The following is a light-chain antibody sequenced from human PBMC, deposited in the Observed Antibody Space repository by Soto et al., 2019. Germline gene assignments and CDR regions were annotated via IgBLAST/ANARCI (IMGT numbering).Light chain of an antibody. CDR3: QQYGSSPLIT. CDR2: GVS. Sequence: TQSPSSLSASIGDTVTITCRASQRLSASDIAWYQQKPGQAPKFLIYGVSSRATGIPDRFSGSGSGTDFTLTISRLEPEDFAVYHCQQYGSSPLITFGQGTRLEIK. J-gene: IGKJ5*01. CDR1: QRLSASD. V-gene: IGKV3-20*01.